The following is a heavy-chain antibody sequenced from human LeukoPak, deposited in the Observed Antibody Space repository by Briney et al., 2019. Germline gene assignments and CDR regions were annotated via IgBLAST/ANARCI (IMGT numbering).Heavy chain of an antibody. CDR3: ARDNWKLNWFDP. Sequence: SQTLSLTCAVSGDSVTSNSTAWNWIRQSPSRDLEWLGRTYYKSKWYNDYAVSVKSRITINPDTYKNQFSMQLNSVTPEDTAVYYCARDNWKLNWFDPWGQGTLVTVSS. CDR2: TYYKSKWYN. V-gene: IGHV6-1*01. J-gene: IGHJ5*02. CDR1: GDSVTSNSTA. D-gene: IGHD1-1*01.